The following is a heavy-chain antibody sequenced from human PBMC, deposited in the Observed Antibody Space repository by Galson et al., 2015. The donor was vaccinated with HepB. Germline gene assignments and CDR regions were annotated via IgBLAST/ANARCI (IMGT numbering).Heavy chain of an antibody. CDR1: GYSFTSYW. CDR3: ATNIVVGAGAFDI. CDR2: VDPTDSYA. Sequence: QSGAEVKKPGESLRISCTGSGYSFTSYWITWVRQMPGKGLEWMGRVDPTDSYADYSPSFQGHVTISADKSISTTYLQWSSLKASDTAMYYCATNIVVGAGAFDIWGQGTMVTVSS. V-gene: IGHV5-10-1*01. D-gene: IGHD2-21*01. J-gene: IGHJ3*02.